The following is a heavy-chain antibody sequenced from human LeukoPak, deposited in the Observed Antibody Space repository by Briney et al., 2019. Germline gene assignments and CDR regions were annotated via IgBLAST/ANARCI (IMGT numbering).Heavy chain of an antibody. CDR2: ISSSSTYI. Sequence: PGGSLRLSCAASGFTFSSYSMNWVRQGPGRGLEWVSFISSSSTYIYYADSVKGRFTISRDNAKNSLYLQMNSLRAEDTAVYYCARDEPGIAVDVGVYWGQGTLVTVSS. CDR1: GFTFSSYS. J-gene: IGHJ4*02. V-gene: IGHV3-21*01. D-gene: IGHD6-19*01. CDR3: ARDEPGIAVDVGVY.